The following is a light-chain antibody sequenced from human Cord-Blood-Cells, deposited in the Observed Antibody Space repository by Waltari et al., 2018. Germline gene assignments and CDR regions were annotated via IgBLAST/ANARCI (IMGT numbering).Light chain of an antibody. V-gene: IGKV4-1*01. CDR1: QSVLYSSNNKNH. Sequence: DIVMTQSPDSLAVSLGERATINCQSSQSVLYSSNNKNHLAWYQQKPGQPPKLLIYWASTRESGVPDRFSGSGSGTDFTLTISSLQAEDVAVYYCQQYYSTPWTFGQGTKVEIK. J-gene: IGKJ1*01. CDR3: QQYYSTPWT. CDR2: WAS.